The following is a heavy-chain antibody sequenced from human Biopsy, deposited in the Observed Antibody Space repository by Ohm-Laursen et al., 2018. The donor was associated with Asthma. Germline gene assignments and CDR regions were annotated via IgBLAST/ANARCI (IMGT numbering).Heavy chain of an antibody. CDR1: GGSMSSSSYS. CDR3: VRHQYSSSWSTFDY. V-gene: IGHV4-39*01. CDR2: MYHSGSP. D-gene: IGHD3-22*01. J-gene: IGHJ4*02. Sequence: VTLSLTCTVSGGSMSSSSYSWGWIRQPPGKGMEWIGSMYHSGSPYYHPSLKSRATISVDTSKNQLSLKMSSVTAADTAVYFCVRHQYSSSWSTFDYWGQGALVTVSS.